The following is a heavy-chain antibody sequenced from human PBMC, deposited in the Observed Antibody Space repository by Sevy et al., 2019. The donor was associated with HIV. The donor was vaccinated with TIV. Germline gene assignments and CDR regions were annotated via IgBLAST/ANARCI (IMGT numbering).Heavy chain of an antibody. CDR3: ATHAGIAAAGRVFDY. CDR1: GFTFSDHY. CDR2: TRNKADGYTT. V-gene: IGHV3-72*01. Sequence: GGCLRLSCVASGFTFSDHYMEWVRQAPGKGLEWVGRTRNKADGYTTEYAASVKGRFTISRDESKNSLYVQMNSLKAEEPAVYYCATHAGIAAAGRVFDYWGQGTLVTVSS. D-gene: IGHD6-13*01. J-gene: IGHJ4*02.